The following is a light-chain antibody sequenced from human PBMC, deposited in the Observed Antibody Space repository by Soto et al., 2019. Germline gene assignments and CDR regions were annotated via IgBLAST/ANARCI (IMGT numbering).Light chain of an antibody. V-gene: IGLV1-47*01. CDR1: SSNIGNNF. J-gene: IGLJ1*01. Sequence: QSVLTQPPSASGTPGQRITISCSGSSSNIGNNFVNWYQQLPGTAPKLLIYSNNQRPSGVPDRFSGSKSGPSASLAISGLRSEDEADYYCSSYTSSSTYVFGTGTKVTVL. CDR3: SSYTSSSTYV. CDR2: SNN.